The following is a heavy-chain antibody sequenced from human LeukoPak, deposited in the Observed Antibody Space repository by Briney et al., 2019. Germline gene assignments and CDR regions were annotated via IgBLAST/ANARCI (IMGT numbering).Heavy chain of an antibody. V-gene: IGHV4-38-2*01. CDR2: IYHSGST. D-gene: IGHD6-13*01. CDR1: GYSISSGNY. J-gene: IGHJ4*02. Sequence: SETLSLTCAVSGYSISSGNYWGWIRQPPGKGLEWIGSIYHSGSTYYSPSLKSRVTISVDTSKNHFFLKLSSVTAADTAVYYCARVRSSLYQFDYWGEGGLVTVSS. CDR3: ARVRSSLYQFDY.